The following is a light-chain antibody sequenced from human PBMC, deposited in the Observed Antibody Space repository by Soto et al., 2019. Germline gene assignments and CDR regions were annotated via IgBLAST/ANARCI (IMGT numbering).Light chain of an antibody. CDR3: QSYDSSNLV. CDR1: SGSIASNY. J-gene: IGLJ2*01. Sequence: NFMLTQPHSVSESPGKTVTISCTRSSGSIASNYVQWYQQRPGSAPTTVIYEDNQRPSGVPDRFSGSIDSSSNSASLTISGLKTEDEADCYCQSYDSSNLVFGGGTKLTVL. CDR2: EDN. V-gene: IGLV6-57*04.